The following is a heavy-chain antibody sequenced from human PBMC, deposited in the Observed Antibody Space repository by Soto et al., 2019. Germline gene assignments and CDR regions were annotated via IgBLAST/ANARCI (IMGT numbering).Heavy chain of an antibody. CDR2: INHSGST. D-gene: IGHD6-6*01. CDR3: ARTSRFEY. J-gene: IGHJ4*02. CDR1: GGSFSAYY. V-gene: IGHV4-34*01. Sequence: QVLLQQWGAGLLKPSETLSLTCAVYGGSFSAYYWSWIRQPPGKGLEWIGEINHSGSTNYNPSLKIRVTISVDTSKNQFSLKLSSVTAADTAVYYCARTSRFEYWGQGTLVTVSS.